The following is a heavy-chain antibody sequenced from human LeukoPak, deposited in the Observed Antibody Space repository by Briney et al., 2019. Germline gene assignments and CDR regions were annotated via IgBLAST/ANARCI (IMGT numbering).Heavy chain of an antibody. J-gene: IGHJ6*02. V-gene: IGHV4-31*03. CDR3: ARDYATVTGYYGMDV. CDR2: IYYSGST. Sequence: TSETLSLTCTVSGGSISSGGYYWGWIRQHPGKGLEWIGYIYYSGSTYYNPSLKSRVTISVDTSKNQFSLKLSSVTAADTAVYYCARDYATVTGYYGMDVWGQGTTVTVSS. D-gene: IGHD4-17*01. CDR1: GGSISSGGYY.